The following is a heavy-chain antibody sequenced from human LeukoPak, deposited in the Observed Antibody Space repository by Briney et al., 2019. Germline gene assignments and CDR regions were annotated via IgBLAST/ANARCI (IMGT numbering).Heavy chain of an antibody. CDR1: GYSFTSYW. V-gene: IGHV5-51*01. CDR2: IYPGDSDT. D-gene: IGHD1-26*01. J-gene: IGHJ3*02. CDR3: ARQRAIVGATIGQGDAFDI. Sequence: GESLKISCKGSGYSFTSYWIGWVRQLPGKGLEWMGIIYPGDSDTRYSPSFQGQVTISADKSISTAYLQWSSLKASDTAMYYCARQRAIVGATIGQGDAFDIWGQGTMVTVSS.